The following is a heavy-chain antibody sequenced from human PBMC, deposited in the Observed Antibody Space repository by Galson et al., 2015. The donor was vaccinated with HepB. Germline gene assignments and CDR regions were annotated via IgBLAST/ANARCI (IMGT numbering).Heavy chain of an antibody. J-gene: IGHJ1*01. D-gene: IGHD6-25*01. CDR2: VKGKIDGETT. CDR3: TTCSAGRPEYFQY. Sequence: SLRLSCADSGLTFNNAWVSWVRQAPGKGLEWVGRVKGKIDGETTDYAAPVKGRFIISRDDSGNTVYLQINSLKTEDTALYYCTTCSAGRPEYFQYWGQGTLVTVSS. V-gene: IGHV3-15*01. CDR1: GLTFNNAW.